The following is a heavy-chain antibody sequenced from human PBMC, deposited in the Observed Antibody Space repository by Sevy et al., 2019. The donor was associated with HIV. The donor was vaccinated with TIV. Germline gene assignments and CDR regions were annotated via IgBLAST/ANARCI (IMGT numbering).Heavy chain of an antibody. CDR2: IYYSGST. CDR3: ARSPSLVYFNYFDY. D-gene: IGHD1-20*01. V-gene: IGHV4-59*01. Sequence: SETLSLTCTVSGGSISSYYWSWIRQPPGKGLEWIGYIYYSGSTNYNPSLKSRVTISVDTSKNQFSLKLSCVTAADTAVYYCARSPSLVYFNYFDYWGQGTLVTVSS. CDR1: GGSISSYY. J-gene: IGHJ4*02.